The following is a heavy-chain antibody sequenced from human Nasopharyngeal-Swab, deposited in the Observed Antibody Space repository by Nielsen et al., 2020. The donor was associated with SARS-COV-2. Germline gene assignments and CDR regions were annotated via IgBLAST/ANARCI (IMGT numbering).Heavy chain of an antibody. CDR1: GFTFNIYV. V-gene: IGHV3-64*02. Sequence: GESLKISCAVSGFTFNIYVIHWVRQAPGKGLEYVSAIGPDGGGIFYADSVKGRFTISRDNSKNTVWLQMGSLRAEDMAVYYCVRGTLTLPGLDYWGQGALVTVSS. CDR3: VRGTLTLPGLDY. CDR2: IGPDGGGI. D-gene: IGHD1-26*01. J-gene: IGHJ4*02.